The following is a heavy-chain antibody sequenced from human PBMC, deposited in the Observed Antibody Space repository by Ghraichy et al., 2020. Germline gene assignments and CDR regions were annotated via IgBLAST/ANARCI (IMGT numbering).Heavy chain of an antibody. Sequence: SETLSLTCTVSGTSTNNYFWSWIRQTPGKGLEWIGYIYYSGSTNSNPSLKSRVTISIDTSKNQISLKLSSMTAADTAVYYCAGDYRDRLVWGQGTLVTVSS. CDR1: GTSTNNYF. CDR2: IYYSGST. CDR3: AGDYRDRLV. D-gene: IGHD4-17*01. J-gene: IGHJ4*02. V-gene: IGHV4-59*01.